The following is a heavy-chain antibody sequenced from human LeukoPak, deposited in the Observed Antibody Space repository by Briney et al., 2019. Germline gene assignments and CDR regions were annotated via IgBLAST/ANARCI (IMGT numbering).Heavy chain of an antibody. V-gene: IGHV3-21*01. D-gene: IGHD3-22*01. Sequence: GGSLRLSCAASGFTFSSYSMNWVRQAPGKGLEWVSSISSSSSYIYYADSVKGRFTISRDNAKNSLYLQMNSLRAEDTAVYYFARGPHTYYYDSSGYPRGDYWGQGTLVTVSS. J-gene: IGHJ4*02. CDR3: ARGPHTYYYDSSGYPRGDY. CDR2: ISSSSSYI. CDR1: GFTFSSYS.